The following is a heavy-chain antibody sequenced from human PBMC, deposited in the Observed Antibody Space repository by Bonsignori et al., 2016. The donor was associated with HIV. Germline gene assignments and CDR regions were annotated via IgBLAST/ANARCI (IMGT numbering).Heavy chain of an antibody. J-gene: IGHJ4*02. CDR3: ASETSSSPDF. CDR1: GGSISSSDYH. D-gene: IGHD6-13*01. Sequence: SETLSLTCTVSGGSISSSDYHWAWIRQPPGKGLEWIGSIFYSGSTYYKPSLKSRVTISVDTSKNQFSLKLSSVTAADTAVYYCASETSSSPDFRGQGTLVTVSS. V-gene: IGHV4-39*07. CDR2: IFYSGST.